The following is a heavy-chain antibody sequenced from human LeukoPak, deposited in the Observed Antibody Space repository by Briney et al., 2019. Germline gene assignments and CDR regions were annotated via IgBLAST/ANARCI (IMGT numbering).Heavy chain of an antibody. D-gene: IGHD5-12*01. CDR1: EYTFTSYD. V-gene: IGHV1-8*01. Sequence: ASVKVSCKASEYTFTSYDINWVRQATGQGLERMGWMNPNSGNTGYAQKFQGRVTMTRNTSISTAYMELSSLTFEDTAVYYCARGRHPGPTWISEYWGQGTLVTVSS. J-gene: IGHJ4*02. CDR2: MNPNSGNT. CDR3: ARGRHPGPTWISEY.